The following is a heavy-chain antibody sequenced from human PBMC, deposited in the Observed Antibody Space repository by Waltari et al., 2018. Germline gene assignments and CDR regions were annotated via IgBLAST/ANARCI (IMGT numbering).Heavy chain of an antibody. D-gene: IGHD3-9*01. Sequence: EVQLVESGGGLVQPGGSLRLSCAASGFTFSNYWMHWVRQTPGRGLVWGSRIKTDGGTTAYADAVKGRFTVSRDNAKNTLYLQMHSLRADDTAVYFCARDLDWVLLDHWGQGSLVTVSS. CDR1: GFTFSNYW. CDR3: ARDLDWVLLDH. CDR2: IKTDGGTT. V-gene: IGHV3-74*01. J-gene: IGHJ4*02.